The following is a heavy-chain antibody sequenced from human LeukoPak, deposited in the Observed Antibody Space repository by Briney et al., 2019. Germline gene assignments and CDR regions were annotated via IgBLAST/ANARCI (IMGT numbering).Heavy chain of an antibody. CDR3: ARGFRGVLRYFDCVLDY. CDR1: GGSISSSSYY. J-gene: IGHJ4*02. V-gene: IGHV4-39*07. D-gene: IGHD3-9*01. Sequence: SETLSLTCTVSGGSISSSSYYWGWIRQPPGKGLEWIGSIYYSGSTYYNPSLKSRVTISVDTSKNQFSLKLSSVTAADTAVYYCARGFRGVLRYFDCVLDYWGQGTLVTVSS. CDR2: IYYSGST.